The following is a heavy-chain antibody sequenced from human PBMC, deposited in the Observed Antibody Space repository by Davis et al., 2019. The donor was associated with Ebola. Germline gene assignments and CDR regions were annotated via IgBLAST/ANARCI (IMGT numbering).Heavy chain of an antibody. CDR2: ISGSGGST. D-gene: IGHD3-3*01. CDR3: AKSGLSFGVVKYHYGMDV. V-gene: IGHV3-23*01. Sequence: GESLKISCAASGFTFDDYAMTWVRQGPGKGLEWVSAISGSGGSTYYADSVKGRFTISRDNSKKTLYLQMNSLRAEDTAVYYCAKSGLSFGVVKYHYGMDVWGKGTTVTVSS. CDR1: GFTFDDYA. J-gene: IGHJ6*04.